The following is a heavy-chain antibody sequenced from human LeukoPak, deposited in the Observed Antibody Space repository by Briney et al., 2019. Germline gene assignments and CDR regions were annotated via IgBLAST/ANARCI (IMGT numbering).Heavy chain of an antibody. CDR3: ARATTVTTLRPSFDY. Sequence: SETLSLTCTVSGGSISSSSCYWGWIRQPPGKGLEWIGSIYYSGSTYYNPSLKSRVTISVDTSKNQFSLKLSSVTAADTAVYYCARATTVTTLRPSFDYWGQGTLVTVSS. J-gene: IGHJ4*02. CDR1: GGSISSSSCY. CDR2: IYYSGST. V-gene: IGHV4-39*07. D-gene: IGHD4-17*01.